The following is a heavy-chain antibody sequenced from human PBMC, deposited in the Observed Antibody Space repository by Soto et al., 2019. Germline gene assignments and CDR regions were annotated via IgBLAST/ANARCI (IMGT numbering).Heavy chain of an antibody. J-gene: IGHJ5*02. CDR2: VYYTGST. D-gene: IGHD2-15*01. Sequence: SETLSLTCSVFGGSISRSYWSWILQSPGKGLEWLGYVYYTGSTNYSPSLRSRVSISVDTSKNEFYLRLISVKSDDTALYCCAKDLTRLLAYWLDPWGQGTQVTVSS. V-gene: IGHV4-59*01. CDR3: AKDLTRLLAYWLDP. CDR1: GGSISRSY.